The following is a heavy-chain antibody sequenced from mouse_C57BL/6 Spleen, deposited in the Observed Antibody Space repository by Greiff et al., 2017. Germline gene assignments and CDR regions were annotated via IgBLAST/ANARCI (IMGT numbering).Heavy chain of an antibody. Sequence: QVQLQQSGAELVKPGASVKLSCKASGYTFTSYWMHWVKQRPGQGLEWIGMIHPNSGSTNYNEKFKSKATLTVDKSSSTAYMQLSSLTSEDSAVYYCARSPQDYSWYFDVWGTGTTVTVSS. V-gene: IGHV1-64*01. CDR1: GYTFTSYW. CDR2: IHPNSGST. CDR3: ARSPQDYSWYFDV. D-gene: IGHD1-1*01. J-gene: IGHJ1*03.